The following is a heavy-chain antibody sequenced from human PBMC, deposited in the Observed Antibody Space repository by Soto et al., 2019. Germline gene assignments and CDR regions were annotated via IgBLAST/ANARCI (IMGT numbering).Heavy chain of an antibody. CDR1: GGSFSGYY. V-gene: IGHV4-34*01. Sequence: SETLSLTCAVYGGSFSGYYWSWIRQPPGKGLEWIGEINHSGSTNYNPSLKSRVTISADTSKNQFSLKLSSVTAADTAVYYCARDRYYYDSSGYYSPYYYYGMDVWGQGTTVTVSS. CDR2: INHSGST. CDR3: ARDRYYYDSSGYYSPYYYYGMDV. D-gene: IGHD3-22*01. J-gene: IGHJ6*02.